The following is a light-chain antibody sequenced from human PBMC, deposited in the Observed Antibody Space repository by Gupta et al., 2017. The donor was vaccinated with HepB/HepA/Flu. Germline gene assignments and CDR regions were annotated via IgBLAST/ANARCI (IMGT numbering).Light chain of an antibody. J-gene: IGKJ4*01. CDR1: QSISTY. Sequence: EIVLTHSPATLSLSPGDRATLSCRASQSISTYLAWYQQKPGQAPRLLIYGASNRATGIPARFSGTGSGTDFTLTINSLEPEDFAVYYCQQRSSWPLTFGGGTKVEIK. CDR3: QQRSSWPLT. CDR2: GAS. V-gene: IGKV3-11*01.